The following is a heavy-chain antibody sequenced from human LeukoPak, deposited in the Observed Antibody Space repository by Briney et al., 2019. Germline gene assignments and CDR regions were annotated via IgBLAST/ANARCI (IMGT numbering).Heavy chain of an antibody. CDR3: ARDRPMIVVYDAFDI. V-gene: IGHV3-20*04. CDR2: INWNGGST. D-gene: IGHD3-22*01. CDR1: GFTFDDYG. J-gene: IGHJ3*02. Sequence: GGSLRLSCAASGFTFDDYGMSWVRQAPGKGLEWVSGINWNGGSTGYADSVKGRFTISRDNSKSTLYLQMDSLRSEDTAVYFCARDRPMIVVYDAFDIWGQGTMVTVSS.